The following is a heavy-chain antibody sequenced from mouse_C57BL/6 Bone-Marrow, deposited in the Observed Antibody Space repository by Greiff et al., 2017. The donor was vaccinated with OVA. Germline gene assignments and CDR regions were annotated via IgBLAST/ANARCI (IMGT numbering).Heavy chain of an antibody. V-gene: IGHV10-3*01. Sequence: EVQRVESGGGLVQPKGSLKLSCAASGFTFNTYAMHWVRQAPGKGLEWVARIRSKSSNYATYYADSVKDRFTISRDDSQSMLYLQMNNLKTEDTAMYYCVRDGGLRRYYYAMDYWGQGTSVTVSS. CDR1: GFTFNTYA. CDR3: VRDGGLRRYYYAMDY. CDR2: IRSKSSNYAT. J-gene: IGHJ4*01. D-gene: IGHD2-4*01.